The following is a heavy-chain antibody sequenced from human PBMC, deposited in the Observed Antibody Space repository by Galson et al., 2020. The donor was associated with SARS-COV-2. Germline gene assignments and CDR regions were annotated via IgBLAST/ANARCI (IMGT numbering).Heavy chain of an antibody. CDR1: RYSLRTSAMH. Sequence: SGSPFPKPPHPLTLTHTLPRYSLRTSAMHVSWIRQPPGKPREWLPRPDWEDAKFHSTSHKTRPTIPKDTPKNHVVLTMTNLDPVDTATYYLARSYYDILTGYYWAFDYWGQGTLVTVSS. CDR3: ARSYYDILTGYYWAFDY. J-gene: IGHJ4*02. V-gene: IGHV2-70*04. D-gene: IGHD3-9*01. CDR2: PDWEDAK.